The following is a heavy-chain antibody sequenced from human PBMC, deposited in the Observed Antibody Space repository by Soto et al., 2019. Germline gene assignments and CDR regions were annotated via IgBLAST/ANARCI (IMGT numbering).Heavy chain of an antibody. D-gene: IGHD1-26*01. J-gene: IGHJ4*01. CDR1: GFTFSDYY. V-gene: IGHV3-11*06. CDR3: ARGIKVGNNGYYFDY. Sequence: QVQLEESGGDLVKPDGSLRLSCAASGFTFSDYYMSWIHQAPGKGLEWVSSISRGSSDTNYADSVKGRFTISRDNAGNSLYLQMNSLRPEDTAVYFCARGIKVGNNGYYFDYWGRGTLVTVSS. CDR2: ISRGSSDT.